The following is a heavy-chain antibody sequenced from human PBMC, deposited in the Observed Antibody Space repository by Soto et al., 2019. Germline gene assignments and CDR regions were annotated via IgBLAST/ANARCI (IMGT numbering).Heavy chain of an antibody. V-gene: IGHV3-33*01. Sequence: QEQLVESGGGVVQPGRSLRLSCAASGFTFSDYAMHWVRQAPGKGLEWVAVIWHDGTNKYYADSVKGRFTISRDNSKNMLYRQMNSPRAEDTAVYYCARPALLVSTFDYWGQGTVVTVSS. CDR3: ARPALLVSTFDY. J-gene: IGHJ4*02. CDR2: IWHDGTNK. CDR1: GFTFSDYA. D-gene: IGHD5-12*01.